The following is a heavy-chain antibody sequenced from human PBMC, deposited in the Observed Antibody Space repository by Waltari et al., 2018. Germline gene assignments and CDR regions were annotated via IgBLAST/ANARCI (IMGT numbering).Heavy chain of an antibody. Sequence: QVELVESGGGLVKPGGSLRLSCAASGFTFSDNYMNWIRQAPGKGLEWVAYIRSGGRNFYYADSVRGRFTISRDNSKNSLYLQMNSLRAEDTAVYFCVRELATIEDYWGQGTLVTVSS. CDR2: IRSGGRNF. CDR1: GFTFSDNY. V-gene: IGHV3-11*01. J-gene: IGHJ4*02. D-gene: IGHD5-12*01. CDR3: VRELATIEDY.